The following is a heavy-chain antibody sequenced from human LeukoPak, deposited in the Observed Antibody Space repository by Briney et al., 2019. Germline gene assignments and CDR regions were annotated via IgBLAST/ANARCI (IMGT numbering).Heavy chain of an antibody. CDR3: TTDHQTTVSPYYYYYYMDV. D-gene: IGHD4-11*01. V-gene: IGHV3-15*01. CDR1: GFTFTNAW. Sequence: GGSLRLSCAASGFTFTNAWMSWVRQAPGKGLEWVGRIKSKIDGGTADYAAPVKGRFTISRDDSKNTLYLQMNSLKTEDTAVYYCTTDHQTTVSPYYYYYYMDVWGKGTTVTVSS. J-gene: IGHJ6*03. CDR2: IKSKIDGGTA.